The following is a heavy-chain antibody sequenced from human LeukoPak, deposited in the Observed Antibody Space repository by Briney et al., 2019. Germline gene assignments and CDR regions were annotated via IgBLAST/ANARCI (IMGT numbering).Heavy chain of an antibody. CDR2: ISTDGSST. D-gene: IGHD2/OR15-2a*01. CDR1: GFTFSRYW. Sequence: GGSLRLSCAASGFTFSRYWMHWLRQAPGKGLVRVSRISTDGSSTSYADSVKGRFTISRDNGKNTLYLQMNSLRAEDTAVYYCASYLTSIPSGMDVWGQGTTVTVSS. V-gene: IGHV3-74*01. CDR3: ASYLTSIPSGMDV. J-gene: IGHJ6*02.